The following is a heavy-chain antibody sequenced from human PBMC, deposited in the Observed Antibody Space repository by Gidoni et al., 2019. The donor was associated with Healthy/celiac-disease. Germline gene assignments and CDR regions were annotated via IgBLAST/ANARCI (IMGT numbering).Heavy chain of an antibody. CDR3: AREPGRLLEWFLIPNAFDI. V-gene: IGHV4-38-2*02. CDR1: GFSISRGYS. Sequence: QVQLPESVPGLVKPSETLSLTCSVSGFSISRGYSWGWIRPPPGTGLGWIGSIYHSGSTYYNPSIKSRVTISVDTSKNQFSLKLSSVTAADTAVYYCAREPGRLLEWFLIPNAFDIWGQGTMVTVSS. D-gene: IGHD3-3*01. J-gene: IGHJ3*02. CDR2: IYHSGST.